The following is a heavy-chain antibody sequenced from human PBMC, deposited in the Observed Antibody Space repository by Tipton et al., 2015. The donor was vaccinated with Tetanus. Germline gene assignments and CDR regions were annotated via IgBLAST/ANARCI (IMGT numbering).Heavy chain of an antibody. CDR1: GGTFSSYA. Sequence: QVQLVQSGAEVKKPGSSVKVSCKASGGTFSSYAISWVRQAPGQGLEWMGWINPNSGGTNYAQKFQGRVTMTRDTSISTAYMELSRLRSDDTAVYYCARDYDYDSSGYYRYWYFDLWGRGTLVTVSS. D-gene: IGHD3-22*01. V-gene: IGHV1-2*02. CDR3: ARDYDYDSSGYYRYWYFDL. CDR2: INPNSGGT. J-gene: IGHJ2*01.